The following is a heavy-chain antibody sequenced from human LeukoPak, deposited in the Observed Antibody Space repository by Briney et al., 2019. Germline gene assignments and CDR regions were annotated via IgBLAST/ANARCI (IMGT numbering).Heavy chain of an antibody. CDR3: AGSYCSSTSCYLAHWFDP. Sequence: SETLSLTCTVSGYSISSGYYWGWIRQPPGKGLEWIGSIYYSGSTYYNPSLKSRVTISVDTSKNQFSLKLSSVTAADTAVYYCAGSYCSSTSCYLAHWFDPWGQGTLVTVSS. CDR2: IYYSGST. J-gene: IGHJ5*02. D-gene: IGHD2-2*01. V-gene: IGHV4-38-2*02. CDR1: GYSISSGYY.